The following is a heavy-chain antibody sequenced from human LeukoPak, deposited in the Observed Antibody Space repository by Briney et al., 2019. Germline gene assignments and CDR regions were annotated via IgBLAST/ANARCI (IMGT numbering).Heavy chain of an antibody. CDR1: GGSISSYY. J-gene: IGHJ4*02. Sequence: SETLSLTCIVSGGSISSYYWSWIRQPPGKGLEWIGNIYSSGTTNYNPSLKSRVTISMDTCKNQFSLKLSSVTAADTAVYYCARGKIWSPVYLSHWGQGTLVTVSS. V-gene: IGHV4-59*13. CDR2: IYSSGTT. D-gene: IGHD3-10*01. CDR3: ARGKIWSPVYLSH.